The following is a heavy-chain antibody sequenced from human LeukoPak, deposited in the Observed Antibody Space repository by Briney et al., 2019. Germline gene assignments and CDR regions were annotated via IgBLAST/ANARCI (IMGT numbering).Heavy chain of an antibody. CDR2: IYYSGIT. J-gene: IGHJ4*02. CDR1: GGSISSYY. D-gene: IGHD3-22*01. Sequence: SETLSLTCTVSGGSISSYYWNWIRQPPGKGLEWIGYIYYSGITNYNPSLRSRVTISLDTSKNQFSLKLSSVTAADTAVYYCARASRYYYDSSGYYYWGQGTLVTVSS. CDR3: ARASRYYYDSSGYYY. V-gene: IGHV4-59*12.